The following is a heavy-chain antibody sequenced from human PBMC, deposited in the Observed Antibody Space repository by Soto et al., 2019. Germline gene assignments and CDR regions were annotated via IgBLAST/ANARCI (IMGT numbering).Heavy chain of an antibody. Sequence: SETLSLTCAVYGGSFSGYYWSWIRQPPGKGLEWIGEINHSGSTNYNPSLKRRVTISVDTSKNQFSLKLSPVTAADTAVYYCARGRGGRIVVVPAGRYYFDYWGQGTLVTVSS. J-gene: IGHJ4*02. CDR3: ARGRGGRIVVVPAGRYYFDY. CDR1: GGSFSGYY. V-gene: IGHV4-34*01. D-gene: IGHD2-2*01. CDR2: INHSGST.